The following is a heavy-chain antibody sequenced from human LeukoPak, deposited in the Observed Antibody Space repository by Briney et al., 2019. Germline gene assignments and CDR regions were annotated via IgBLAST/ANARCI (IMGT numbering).Heavy chain of an antibody. D-gene: IGHD3-22*01. Sequence: PGGPLRLSCTASTFTFSSYSMNWVRQAPGKGLEWVSSISSGSTYIYYADLVKGRFTISRDNAKNSLYLQMNSLRAEDTAVYYCARAQASYDSSGYYDLDWFDPWGQGTLVTVSS. J-gene: IGHJ5*02. CDR3: ARAQASYDSSGYYDLDWFDP. CDR2: ISSGSTYI. CDR1: TFTFSSYS. V-gene: IGHV3-21*01.